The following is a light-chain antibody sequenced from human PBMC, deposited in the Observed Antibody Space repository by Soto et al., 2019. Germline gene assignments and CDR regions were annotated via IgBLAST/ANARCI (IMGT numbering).Light chain of an antibody. CDR1: QSINIW. J-gene: IGKJ4*01. CDR2: KAS. V-gene: IGKV1-5*03. CDR3: QQYNSYQAT. Sequence: DIQMTQSPSTLSASVGDRVTITCRASQSINIWLAWYQQKPGRAPNLLIYKASTLESGVPSRFSGSGSGTEFTLTISSLQPDDFATYYCQQYNSYQATFGGGTKVDIK.